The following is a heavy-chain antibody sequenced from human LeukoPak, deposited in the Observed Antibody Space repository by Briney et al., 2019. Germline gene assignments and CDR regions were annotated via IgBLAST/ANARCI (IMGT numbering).Heavy chain of an antibody. J-gene: IGHJ6*03. CDR2: VNPNSGNT. Sequence: ASGRASCKASGYTFTRYDINLGRQATGQGLWGVGLVNPNSGNTGYAQKFQGRVTMTRNTSISTAYMELSSLRSEDTAVYYCARSRGSYSYYHYYMDVWGKGTTVTVSS. CDR1: GYTFTRYD. CDR3: ARSRGSYSYYHYYMDV. D-gene: IGHD1-26*01. V-gene: IGHV1-8*01.